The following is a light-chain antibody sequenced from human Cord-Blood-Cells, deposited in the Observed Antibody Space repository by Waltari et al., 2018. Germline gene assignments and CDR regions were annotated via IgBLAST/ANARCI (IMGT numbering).Light chain of an antibody. CDR2: AAS. J-gene: IGKJ4*01. CDR3: QQLNSYPLT. V-gene: IGKV1-9*01. Sequence: DIQLTQSPSFLSASVGDRVTITCRACQGISSYLAWYQQKPGKAPKLRIYAASTLQSGVPSRFSRSGSATEFTLTISSLQPEDFATYYCQQLNSYPLTVGGGTKVEIK. CDR1: QGISSY.